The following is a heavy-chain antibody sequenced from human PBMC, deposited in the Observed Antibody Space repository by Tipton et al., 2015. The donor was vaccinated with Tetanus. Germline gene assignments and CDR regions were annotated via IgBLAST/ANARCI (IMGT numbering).Heavy chain of an antibody. CDR2: ISYSGST. D-gene: IGHD3-3*01. V-gene: IGHV4-61*01. CDR3: ARANYDFPKKGPFDS. Sequence: TLSLTCTVSGGSVRGGNYYWNWIRQPPGKGLEWLAYISYSGSTNSNYSLKSRITISRDTSKNQISLKLTSVTAADTAVYYCARANYDFPKKGPFDSWGQGTLVTVSS. CDR1: GGSVRGGNYY. J-gene: IGHJ4*02.